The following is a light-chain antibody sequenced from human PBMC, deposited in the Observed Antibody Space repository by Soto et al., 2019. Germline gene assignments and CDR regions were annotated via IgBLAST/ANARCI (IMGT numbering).Light chain of an antibody. CDR2: VAS. CDR3: QQFNNWPIT. Sequence: EIVLTQSPGTLSLSPGERATLSCRASQSVGSNLAWYQQKPGQAPRLLIYVASTRATGIPARFSGSGSGTEFTLTISSLQSEDFAVYYCQQFNNWPITFGQGTHWRL. V-gene: IGKV3-15*01. CDR1: QSVGSN. J-gene: IGKJ5*01.